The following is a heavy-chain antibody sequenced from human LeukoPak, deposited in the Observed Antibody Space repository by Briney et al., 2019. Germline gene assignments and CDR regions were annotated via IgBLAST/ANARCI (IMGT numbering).Heavy chain of an antibody. CDR1: GYTFTSYG. J-gene: IGHJ4*02. CDR3: ARLRDSPRYDILTGYFYYFDY. Sequence: ASVKVSCKASGYTFTSYGISWVRQAPGQGLEWMGWISAYNGNTNYAQKLQGRVTMTTDTSTSTAYMELRSLRYDDTAVYYCARLRDSPRYDILTGYFYYFDYWGQGTLVTVSS. V-gene: IGHV1-18*04. D-gene: IGHD3-9*01. CDR2: ISAYNGNT.